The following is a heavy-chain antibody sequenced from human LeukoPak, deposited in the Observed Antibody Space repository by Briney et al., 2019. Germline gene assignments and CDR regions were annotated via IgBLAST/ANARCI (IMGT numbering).Heavy chain of an antibody. CDR2: IFPGESET. Sequence: LNISCMGSGYSLTSYWIGGVRHMPGQGLEWMGIIFPGESETRYSPSFQGHVTISADKSISTAYLQWSSLKASDTAMYYCARTPPGYCSSTSCYMREVDNWFDPWGQGTLVTVSS. D-gene: IGHD2-2*02. V-gene: IGHV5-51*01. CDR3: ARTPPGYCSSTSCYMREVDNWFDP. J-gene: IGHJ5*02. CDR1: GYSLTSYW.